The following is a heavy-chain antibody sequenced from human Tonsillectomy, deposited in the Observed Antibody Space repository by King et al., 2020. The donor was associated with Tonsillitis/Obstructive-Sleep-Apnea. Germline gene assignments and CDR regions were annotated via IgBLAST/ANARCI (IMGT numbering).Heavy chain of an antibody. J-gene: IGHJ3*02. D-gene: IGHD3-22*01. CDR2: IKEDGSEK. V-gene: IGHV3-7*03. Sequence: EVQLVESGGGLVQPGGSLRLSCAASGFTFSSFWMTWVRQAPGKGLEWVANIKEDGSEKYYVDSVKGRFTISRDNAKNSLYLQMNSLRAEDTAVYYCARVLDYYDSSGYRAFDIWGQGTIVTVSS. CDR3: ARVLDYYDSSGYRAFDI. CDR1: GFTFSSFW.